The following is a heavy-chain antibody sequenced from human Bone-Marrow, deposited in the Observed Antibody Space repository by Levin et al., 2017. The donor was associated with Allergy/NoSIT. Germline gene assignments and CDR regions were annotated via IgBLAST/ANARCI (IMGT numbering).Heavy chain of an antibody. V-gene: IGHV3-7*01. CDR2: IKQDGSEK. J-gene: IGHJ1*01. CDR1: GFIFSSYW. D-gene: IGHD1-26*01. CDR3: ARDYGVWELQP. Sequence: GGSLRLSCAASGFIFSSYWMSWVRQAPGKGLEWVANIKQDGSEKYYVDSVKGRFTISRDNAKNSLYLQMNSLRAEDTAVYYCARDYGVWELQPWGQGTLVTVSS.